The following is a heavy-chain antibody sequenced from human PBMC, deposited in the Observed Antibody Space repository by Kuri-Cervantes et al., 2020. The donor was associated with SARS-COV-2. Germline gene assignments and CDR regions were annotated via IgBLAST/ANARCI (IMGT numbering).Heavy chain of an antibody. CDR1: GYTFTDYY. V-gene: IGHV1-2*02. J-gene: IGHJ4*02. D-gene: IGHD3-22*01. CDR2: VNPKTGGT. CDR3: ARDPREYYYDSSGTIRTEESYFDY. Sequence: ASVKVSCKASGYTFTDYYIHWVRQAPGQGLEWMGWVNPKTGGTKYAQKLQGRVTMTRDTSITTAYMELSRLRYDDTAVYYCARDPREYYYDSSGTIRTEESYFDYWGQGTLVTVSS.